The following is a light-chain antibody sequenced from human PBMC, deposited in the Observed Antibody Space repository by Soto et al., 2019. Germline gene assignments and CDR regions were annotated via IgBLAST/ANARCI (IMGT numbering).Light chain of an antibody. CDR2: GAS. CDR1: HCFSSD. V-gene: IGKV3-15*01. Sequence: VVTQSPATLSVFPGETATLSCRASHCFSSDLAWYQQRPGQAPRLLIYGASTRATGIPARFRGSGSGTEFRLTISSLQSEDFATYYCQQYNTWHPKMAFGRGTKVDIK. CDR3: QQYNTWHPKMA. J-gene: IGKJ1*01.